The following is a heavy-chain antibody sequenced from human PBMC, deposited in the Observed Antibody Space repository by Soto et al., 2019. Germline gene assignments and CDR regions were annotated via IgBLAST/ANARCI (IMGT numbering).Heavy chain of an antibody. CDR2: IYYSGST. J-gene: IGHJ5*02. CDR1: GGSVSSGDYY. CDR3: ARLIFKWGDYPLYNWFDP. V-gene: IGHV4-30-4*01. Sequence: PSETLSLTCTVSGGSVSSGDYYWSWIRQPPGKDLEWIGYIYYSGSTYFNPSLKSRVTISVDTSKNHFSLKLSFVTAADRAVFYFARLIFKWGDYPLYNWFDPWGQGTLVTVSS. D-gene: IGHD4-17*01.